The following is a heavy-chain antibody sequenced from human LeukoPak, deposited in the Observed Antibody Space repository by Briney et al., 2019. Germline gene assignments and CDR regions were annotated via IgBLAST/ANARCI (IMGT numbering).Heavy chain of an antibody. Sequence: GGSLRLSCAASGFTYSSYSMNWSRKAPGKGLEWVSSISSSSSYIYYADSVKGRFTISRDNAKNTLHLQMNSLRAEDTAIYYCAKEGFDYWGQGTLVTVSS. CDR3: AKEGFDY. V-gene: IGHV3-21*04. CDR2: ISSSSSYI. J-gene: IGHJ4*02. CDR1: GFTYSSYS.